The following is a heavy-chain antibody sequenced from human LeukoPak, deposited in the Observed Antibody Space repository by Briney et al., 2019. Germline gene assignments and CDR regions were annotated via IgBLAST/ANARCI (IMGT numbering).Heavy chain of an antibody. CDR3: ARIGLSGQDWFDP. J-gene: IGHJ5*02. D-gene: IGHD2-15*01. CDR1: GFSLSNAKLG. CDR2: IFSNYEK. Sequence: SGPTLVKPTETLTLTCTVSGFSLSNAKLGVSWIRQPPGKALEWLAHIFSNYEKSHSTSLKSRLTISKDTSKSQVVLTMTNMDPVDTATYYCARIGLSGQDWFDPWGQGTLVTVSS. V-gene: IGHV2-26*01.